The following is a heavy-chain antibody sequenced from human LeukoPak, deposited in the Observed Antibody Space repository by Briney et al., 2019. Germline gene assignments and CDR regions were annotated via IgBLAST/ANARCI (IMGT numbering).Heavy chain of an antibody. J-gene: IGHJ4*02. CDR3: AARPWGNYGDYSED. V-gene: IGHV1-58*01. CDR1: GFTFTSSA. Sequence: SVKVSCKASGFTFTSSAVQWVRQARGQRLEWIGWIVVGSGNTNYAQKFQERVTITRDMSTSTAYMELSSLRSEGTAVYYCAARPWGNYGDYSEDWGQGTLVTVSS. CDR2: IVVGSGNT. D-gene: IGHD4-17*01.